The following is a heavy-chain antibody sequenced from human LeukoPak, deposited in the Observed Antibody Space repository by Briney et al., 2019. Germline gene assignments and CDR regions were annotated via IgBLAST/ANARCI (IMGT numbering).Heavy chain of an antibody. CDR1: GYRFTSYW. V-gene: IGHV5-51*01. CDR2: IYPGDSDT. Sequence: GESLKISCKGSGYRFTSYWIGWVRQMPGKGLEWMGIIYPGDSDTRYSPSFQGQVTISADKSISTAYLPWSSLKASDTAMYYCGRGGYYSGGIFYYYFDYWGQGTLVTVSS. J-gene: IGHJ4*02. D-gene: IGHD2-15*01. CDR3: GRGGYYSGGIFYYYFDY.